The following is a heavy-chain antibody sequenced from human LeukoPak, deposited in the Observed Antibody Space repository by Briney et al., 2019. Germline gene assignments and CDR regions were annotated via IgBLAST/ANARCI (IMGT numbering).Heavy chain of an antibody. V-gene: IGHV3-30-3*01. D-gene: IGHD2-15*01. Sequence: GGSLRLSCAASGFIFSSYWMRWVRQAPGKGLEWVARISYDGSNKYYADSVKGRFTISRDNSRNTLYPQMNSLRAEDTAVYYCSGYCSGDSCYLFYYWGQGTLVTVSS. J-gene: IGHJ4*02. CDR1: GFIFSSYW. CDR3: SGYCSGDSCYLFYY. CDR2: ISYDGSNK.